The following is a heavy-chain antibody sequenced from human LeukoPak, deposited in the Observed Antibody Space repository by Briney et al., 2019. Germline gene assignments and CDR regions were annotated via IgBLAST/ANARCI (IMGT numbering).Heavy chain of an antibody. Sequence: GGSLRLSCAASGFTFSSYAMSWVRQAPGKGLEWVSAISGSGGSTYYADSVKGRFTISRDNSKNTLYLQMNSLRAEDTAVYYCAKIRRFMDTASIEGSHDAFDIWGQGIMVTVSS. CDR3: AKIRRFMDTASIEGSHDAFDI. CDR1: GFTFSSYA. J-gene: IGHJ3*02. V-gene: IGHV3-23*01. D-gene: IGHD5-18*01. CDR2: ISGSGGST.